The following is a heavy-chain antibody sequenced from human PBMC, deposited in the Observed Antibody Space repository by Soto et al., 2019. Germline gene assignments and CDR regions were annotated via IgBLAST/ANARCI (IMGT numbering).Heavy chain of an antibody. CDR2: IYYSGST. CDR1: GGSISSSSYY. CDR3: ARAFLGLLDCISTSCYASLAVTFDP. V-gene: IGHV4-39*01. J-gene: IGHJ5*02. D-gene: IGHD2-2*01. Sequence: QLQLQESGPGLVKPSETLSLTCTVSGGSISSSSYYWGWIRQPPGKGLEWIGSIYYSGSTYYNPSLKSRVTISVDTSKNQFSLKLSSVTAADTAVYYCARAFLGLLDCISTSCYASLAVTFDPWGQGTLVTVSS.